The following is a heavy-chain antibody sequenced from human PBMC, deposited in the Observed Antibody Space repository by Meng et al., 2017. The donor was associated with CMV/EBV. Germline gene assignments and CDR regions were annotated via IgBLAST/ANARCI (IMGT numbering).Heavy chain of an antibody. CDR1: GYY. CDR3: ARVGWGYGDFWSGYNHNWFDP. CDR2: IYYSGST. Sequence: GYYWCRIREPPGRELEWIGIIYYSGSTYYNPSLKNRVTISVGTSKNQFSLKLSSETAADTAVYYCARVGWGYGDFWSGYNHNWFDPWGQGTLVTVSS. D-gene: IGHD3-3*01. V-gene: IGHV4-38-2*02. J-gene: IGHJ5*02.